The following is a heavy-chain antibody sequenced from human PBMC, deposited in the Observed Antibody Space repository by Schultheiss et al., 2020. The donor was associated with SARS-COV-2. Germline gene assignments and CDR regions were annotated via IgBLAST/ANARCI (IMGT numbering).Heavy chain of an antibody. CDR3: ASHSSSSRDDFDY. Sequence: ASVKVSCKASGGTFSSYTISWVRQAPGQGLEWMGIINPSGGSTSYAQKFQGRVTMTRDTSTSTVYMELSSLRSEDTAVYYCASHSSSSRDDFDYWGQGTLVTVSS. V-gene: IGHV1-46*03. CDR1: GGTFSSYT. D-gene: IGHD6-6*01. J-gene: IGHJ4*02. CDR2: INPSGGST.